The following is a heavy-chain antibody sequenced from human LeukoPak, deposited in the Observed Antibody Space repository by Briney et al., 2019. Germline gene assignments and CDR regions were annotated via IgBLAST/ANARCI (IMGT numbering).Heavy chain of an antibody. Sequence: GRSLRLSCAASGFTFSSYGMHWVRQAPGKGPAWVAFIWYDGSKTYYADSVKGRFTISRDNSKNPLFLQINSLRVEDTAVYYCARGPNTGYCSTTSCYWAGYWGQGTLVTVSS. J-gene: IGHJ4*02. D-gene: IGHD2-2*01. CDR1: GFTFSSYG. CDR3: ARGPNTGYCSTTSCYWAGY. CDR2: IWYDGSKT. V-gene: IGHV3-33*01.